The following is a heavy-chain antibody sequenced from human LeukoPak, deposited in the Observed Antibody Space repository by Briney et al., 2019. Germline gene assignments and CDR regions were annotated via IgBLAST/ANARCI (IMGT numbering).Heavy chain of an antibody. Sequence: GGSLGFSCAASGFTFSSYWLGGVGKAPGKGLGGLANIKQDGSEKYYVDSVKGRFTISRDNAKNSLYLQMNSLRAEDTAVYYCASARGYDFWSGSNYWGQGTLVTVSS. CDR2: IKQDGSEK. CDR1: GFTFSSYW. J-gene: IGHJ4*02. V-gene: IGHV3-7*01. CDR3: ASARGYDFWSGSNY. D-gene: IGHD3-3*01.